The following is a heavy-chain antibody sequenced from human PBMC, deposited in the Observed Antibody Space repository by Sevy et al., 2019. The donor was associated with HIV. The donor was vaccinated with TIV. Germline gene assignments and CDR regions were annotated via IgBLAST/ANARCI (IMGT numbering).Heavy chain of an antibody. CDR3: AREGCTRPQDY. V-gene: IGHV3-23*01. J-gene: IGHJ4*02. CDR2: LSFGCGKI. Sequence: GGSLRLSCAVSEFNFNIYSMSWVRQAPGKGLEWVSTLSFGCGKINYADSVKGRFIISRDDSKNTLYLQMNSLRAEDTAVYFCAREGCTRPQDYWGQGTLVTVSS. CDR1: EFNFNIYS. D-gene: IGHD2-8*01.